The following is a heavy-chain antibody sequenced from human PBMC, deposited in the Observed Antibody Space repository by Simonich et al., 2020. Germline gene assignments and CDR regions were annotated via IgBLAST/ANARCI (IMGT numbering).Heavy chain of an antibody. D-gene: IGHD6-13*01. Sequence: QVQLQESGPGLVKPSETLSLTCAVSGYSISSGYYWGWIRQPPGKGLELIGSIDHSGSTYYNPSLKSRVTISVDTSKNQFSLKLSSVTAADTAVYYCARVGYSNYYNYGMDVWGQGTTVTVSS. CDR3: ARVGYSNYYNYGMDV. CDR1: GYSISSGYY. CDR2: IDHSGST. J-gene: IGHJ6*02. V-gene: IGHV4-38-2*01.